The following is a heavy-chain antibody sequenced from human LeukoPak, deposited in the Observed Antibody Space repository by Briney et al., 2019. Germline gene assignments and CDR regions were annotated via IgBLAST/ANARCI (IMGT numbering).Heavy chain of an antibody. Sequence: SETLSLTCTVSGGSISSSSYYWGWIRQPPGKGLEWIGSIYYSGSTYYNPSLKSRVTISVDTSKNQFSLKRSSVTAADTAVYYRASAGGALEWLYYFDYWGQGTLVTVSS. CDR3: ASAGGALEWLYYFDY. V-gene: IGHV4-39*01. CDR2: IYYSGST. D-gene: IGHD3-3*01. J-gene: IGHJ4*02. CDR1: GGSISSSSYY.